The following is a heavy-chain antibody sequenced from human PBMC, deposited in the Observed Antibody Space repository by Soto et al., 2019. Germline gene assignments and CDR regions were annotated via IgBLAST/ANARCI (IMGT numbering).Heavy chain of an antibody. Sequence: QITLKESGPTLVKPTQTLTLTCTFSGFSLSTSGVGVGWIRQPPGKALEWLALIYWDDDNRYSPSLKSRLTITKDTSKNQVVLTMTNMDPVDTATYYCAHRAVTTLFNWFDPWGQGTLVTVSS. J-gene: IGHJ5*02. CDR2: IYWDDDN. V-gene: IGHV2-5*02. D-gene: IGHD4-17*01. CDR3: AHRAVTTLFNWFDP. CDR1: GFSLSTSGVG.